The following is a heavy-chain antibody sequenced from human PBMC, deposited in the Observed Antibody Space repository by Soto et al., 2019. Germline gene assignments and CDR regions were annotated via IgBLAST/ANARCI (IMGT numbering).Heavy chain of an antibody. CDR2: ISDDGSRT. D-gene: IGHD3-16*01. Sequence: EVQLLESGGGLVQPGGSLRLSCAASGFSFSTLEMSWVRQAPGRGLEWVSFISDDGSRTYYADAVKGRFTISRDNSKHTLYLQMNSLTAEDTAVYACVKGGWLDFWGQGTLVTVSS. CDR3: VKGGWLDF. J-gene: IGHJ5*01. V-gene: IGHV3-23*01. CDR1: GFSFSTLE.